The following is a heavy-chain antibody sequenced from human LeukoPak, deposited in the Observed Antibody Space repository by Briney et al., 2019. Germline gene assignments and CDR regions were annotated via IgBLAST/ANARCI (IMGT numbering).Heavy chain of an antibody. D-gene: IGHD5-24*01. V-gene: IGHV4-59*08. CDR1: GGSISSYY. CDR2: IYYSGST. Sequence: KPSETLSLICTVSGGSISSYYWSWIRQPPGKGLEWIGCIYYSGSTDYNPSLKSRVTISVDTSKNQFSLKLSSVTAADTAVYYCARGPNYPSPSPFDYWGXGTLVTVSS. J-gene: IGHJ4*01. CDR3: ARGPNYPSPSPFDY.